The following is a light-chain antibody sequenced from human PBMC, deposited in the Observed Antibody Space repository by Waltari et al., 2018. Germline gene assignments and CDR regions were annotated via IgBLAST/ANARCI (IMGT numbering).Light chain of an antibody. CDR2: LGS. CDR3: MQALQTPPT. CDR1: QSLLHSNGYNY. V-gene: IGKV2-28*01. Sequence: DIVMTQSPLYLPVTPGEPASISCRSSQSLLHSNGYNYLDWYLQKPGQSPQLLIYLGSNRASGVPDRFSASGSGTDFTLNISRVEAEDVGVYYCMQALQTPPTFGGGTKVEIK. J-gene: IGKJ4*01.